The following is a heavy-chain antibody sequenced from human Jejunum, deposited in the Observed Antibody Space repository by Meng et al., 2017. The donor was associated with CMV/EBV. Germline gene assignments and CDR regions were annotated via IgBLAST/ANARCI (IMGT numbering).Heavy chain of an antibody. CDR3: ARLPSKYYYDSTGYYAAYYFDD. Sequence: RGVRHAPGQGLWWVAKIKEDGGEEDYLDSVKGRFSISRDNAKNSLYLQMNSLRAEDTAVYFCARLPSKYYYDSTGYYAAYYFDDWGQGTPVTVSS. D-gene: IGHD3-22*01. V-gene: IGHV3-7*01. CDR2: IKEDGGEE. J-gene: IGHJ4*02.